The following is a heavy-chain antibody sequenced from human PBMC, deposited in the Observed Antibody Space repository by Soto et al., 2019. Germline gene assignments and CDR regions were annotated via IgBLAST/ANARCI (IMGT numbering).Heavy chain of an antibody. CDR3: TRSDGRD. V-gene: IGHV4-59*13. J-gene: IGHJ4*02. CDR1: GGSIGSYY. CDR2: IYYSGST. Sequence: SETLSLTCTASGGSIGSYYWSWIGQPPGKGLEWIGYIYYSGSTNYNPSLKSRVTISVDTSKHQFSLKLSSVTAADTAVYYCTRSDGRDWGQGTLVTVSS.